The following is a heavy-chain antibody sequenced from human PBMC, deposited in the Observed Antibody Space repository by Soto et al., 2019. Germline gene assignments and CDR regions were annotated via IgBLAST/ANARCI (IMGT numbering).Heavy chain of an antibody. CDR3: ASLGTTLTAFDY. D-gene: IGHD1-7*01. V-gene: IGHV4-4*02. Sequence: ETLSLTCAVSGGSISSLNWWSCVRQPPGKGLAWIGEISHSGSTKYNPSLKSRVTISVDKSQNQFSLRLSSVTAADTAIYYCASLGTTLTAFDYWGQGTLVTVSS. CDR1: GGSISSLNW. J-gene: IGHJ4*02. CDR2: ISHSGST.